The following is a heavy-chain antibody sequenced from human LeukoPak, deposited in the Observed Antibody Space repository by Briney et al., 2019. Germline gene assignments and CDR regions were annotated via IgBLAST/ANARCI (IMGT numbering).Heavy chain of an antibody. CDR1: GGSFSGYY. D-gene: IGHD1-14*01. Sequence: SETLSLTCAVYGGSFSGYYWSWIRQPPGKGLEWIGEIHHSGSTSYNPSLKNRLTISVDTSKNQFSLKLSSVTAADTAVYYCARASEDYYYYYMDVWGKGTTVTISS. CDR2: IHHSGST. CDR3: ARASEDYYYYYMDV. J-gene: IGHJ6*03. V-gene: IGHV4-34*01.